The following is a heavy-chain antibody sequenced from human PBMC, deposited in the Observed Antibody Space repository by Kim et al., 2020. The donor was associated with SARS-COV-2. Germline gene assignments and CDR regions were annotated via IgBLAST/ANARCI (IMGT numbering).Heavy chain of an antibody. CDR3: ARDRRSSFYGDYVLA. D-gene: IGHD4-17*01. V-gene: IGHV3-11*04. CDR2: ISSSGSTI. J-gene: IGHJ5*02. CDR1: GFTFSDYY. Sequence: GGSLRLSCAASGFTFSDYYMSWIRQAPGKGLEWVSYISSSGSTIYYADSVKGRFTISRDNAKNSLYLQMNSLRAEDTAVYYCARDRRSSFYGDYVLAWGQGTLVTVSS.